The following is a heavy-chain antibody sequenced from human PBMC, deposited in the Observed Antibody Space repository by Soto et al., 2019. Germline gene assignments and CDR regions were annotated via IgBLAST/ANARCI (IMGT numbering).Heavy chain of an antibody. CDR3: ARHVVPAANYFDY. D-gene: IGHD2-2*01. J-gene: IGHJ4*02. V-gene: IGHV4-59*08. Sequence: SETLSLTCTVSGGSISNYYWSWIRQPPGKGLEWIAYIYYSGSTNYNPSLKSRVTISLDTSKNHFSLKLSSVTAADTAVYYCARHVVPAANYFDYWGQGTLVTVS. CDR1: GGSISNYY. CDR2: IYYSGST.